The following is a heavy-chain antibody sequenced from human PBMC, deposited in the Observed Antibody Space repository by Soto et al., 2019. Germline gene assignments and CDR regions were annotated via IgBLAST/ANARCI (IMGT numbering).Heavy chain of an antibody. Sequence: QVQLVQSGAEVKKPGASVKVSCKTSGYTFTSYALTWVRQAPGQGLEWMGWISAYNGNTNYAQKLQGRVTMTTDTSTTTAYLELMSLRSDDTAGYYYARDRGATGSRQLDYWGQGTLVTVSS. CDR2: ISAYNGNT. J-gene: IGHJ4*02. CDR3: ARDRGATGSRQLDY. CDR1: GYTFTSYA. V-gene: IGHV1-18*01. D-gene: IGHD1-26*01.